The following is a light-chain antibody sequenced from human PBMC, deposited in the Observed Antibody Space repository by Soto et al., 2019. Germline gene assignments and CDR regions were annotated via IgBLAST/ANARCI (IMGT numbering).Light chain of an antibody. V-gene: IGKV3-15*01. CDR1: QSVGRN. CDR3: QEYSKWPLFA. J-gene: IGKJ3*01. CDR2: AAS. Sequence: EIVVTQSPGILSVSPGDRATLSCRASQSVGRNLAWYQQKPGQAPTLLIYAASTRATGLPARFSGSGSGTDVTLTISSLQSEDFAVYYRQEYSKWPLFAFGPGTRVDIK.